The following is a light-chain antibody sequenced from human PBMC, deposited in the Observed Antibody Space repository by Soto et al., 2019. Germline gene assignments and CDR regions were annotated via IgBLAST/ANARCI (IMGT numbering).Light chain of an antibody. CDR2: EGV. V-gene: IGLV2-23*01. CDR1: SSNIGGYNI. Sequence: QSALAQPASVSGSPGQSITISCSGTSSNIGGYNIVSWYQQHPGKAPKVSIYEGVKRPSGVSDRFSDSTSGVTASLTISGLQAEHEAEYYCCSYVGATTYVFGSGTRSPS. J-gene: IGLJ1*01. CDR3: CSYVGATTYV.